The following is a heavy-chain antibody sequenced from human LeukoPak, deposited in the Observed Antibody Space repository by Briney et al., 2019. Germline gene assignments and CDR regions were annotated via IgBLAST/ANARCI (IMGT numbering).Heavy chain of an antibody. CDR3: ALVGPVVPSDY. J-gene: IGHJ4*02. CDR2: INPSGGST. V-gene: IGHV1-46*01. Sequence: DSVKVSCKASGYTFTSYYMHWVRQAPGQGLEWMGIINPSGGSTSYAQKFQGRVTMTRDTSTSTVYMELSSLRSEDTAVYYCALVGPVVPSDYWGQGTLVTVSS. D-gene: IGHD6-6*01. CDR1: GYTFTSYY.